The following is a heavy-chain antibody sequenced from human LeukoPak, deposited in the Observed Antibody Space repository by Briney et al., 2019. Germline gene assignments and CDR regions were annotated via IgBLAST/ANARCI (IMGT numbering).Heavy chain of an antibody. CDR2: IYYSGST. V-gene: IGHV4-30-4*01. CDR1: GGSISSGDYY. CDR3: ARTYYYDSSGYYGRPRFDY. Sequence: SQTLSLTCTVSGGSISSGDYYWSWIRQPPGKGLEWIGYIYYSGSTYYNPSLKSRVTISVDTSKNQFSLKLSSVTAADTAVYYCARTYYYDSSGYYGRPRFDYWGQGTLVTVSS. J-gene: IGHJ4*02. D-gene: IGHD3-22*01.